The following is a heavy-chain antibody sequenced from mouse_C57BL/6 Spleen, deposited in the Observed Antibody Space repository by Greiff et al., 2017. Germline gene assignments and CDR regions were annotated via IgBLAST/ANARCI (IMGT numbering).Heavy chain of an antibody. CDR1: GYTFTSYW. D-gene: IGHD2-1*01. CDR2: IHPSDSCT. CDR3: ERKEDGNYDY. V-gene: IGHV1-50*01. Sequence: VQLQQPGAELVKPGASVKLSCKASGYTFTSYWMQWVKQRPGQGLEWIGVIHPSDSCTNYNQKFKGKATLTVDTSSSTAYMQLSSLTSEDYAVDYCERKEDGNYDYWGQGTTVTVSS. J-gene: IGHJ4*01.